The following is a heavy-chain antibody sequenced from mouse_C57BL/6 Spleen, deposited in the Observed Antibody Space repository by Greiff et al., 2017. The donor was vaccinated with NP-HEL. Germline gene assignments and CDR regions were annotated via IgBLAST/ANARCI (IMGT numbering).Heavy chain of an antibody. CDR2: INPSNGGT. Sequence: VQLQQSGTELVKPGASVKLSCKASGYTFTSYWMHWVKQRPGQGLEWIGNINPSNGGTNYNEKFKSKATLTVDKSSSTAYMQLSSLTSEDSAVYYCARGDGNGPWFAYWGQGTLVTVSA. CDR1: GYTFTSYW. D-gene: IGHD2-1*01. CDR3: ARGDGNGPWFAY. V-gene: IGHV1-53*01. J-gene: IGHJ3*01.